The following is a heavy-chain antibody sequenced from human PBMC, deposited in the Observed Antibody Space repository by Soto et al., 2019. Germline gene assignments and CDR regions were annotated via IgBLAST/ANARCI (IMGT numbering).Heavy chain of an antibody. D-gene: IGHD1-1*01. J-gene: IGHJ4*02. CDR3: ATPLPGITTSTLASFDF. Sequence: QVLLVQSGAEVKKPGSSVKLSCKASGGTFTTYTIYWVRQAPGQGLEWMGRIIPVLHITNYARKFQGRVTITADKSTSTVYMELSCLRSDDTAVYYCATPLPGITTSTLASFDFWGQGTLVTVSS. CDR1: GGTFTTYT. CDR2: IIPVLHIT. V-gene: IGHV1-69*02.